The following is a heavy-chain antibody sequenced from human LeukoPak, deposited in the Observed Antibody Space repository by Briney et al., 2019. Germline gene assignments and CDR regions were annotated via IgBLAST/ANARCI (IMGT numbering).Heavy chain of an antibody. D-gene: IGHD5-12*01. Sequence: GGSLRLSCAASGFTFSSYAMHWVRQAPGKGLEWVAVISYDGNNKYNADSVKGRFTISRDNSKNTLYLQKNSLRAEDTAVYYCARGDSGYGLAGYWGQGTLVTVSS. V-gene: IGHV3-30-3*01. CDR1: GFTFSSYA. J-gene: IGHJ4*02. CDR3: ARGDSGYGLAGY. CDR2: ISYDGNNK.